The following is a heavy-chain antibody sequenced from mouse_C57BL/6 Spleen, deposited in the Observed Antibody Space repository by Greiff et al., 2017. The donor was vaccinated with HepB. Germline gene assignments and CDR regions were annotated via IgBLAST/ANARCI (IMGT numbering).Heavy chain of an antibody. D-gene: IGHD1-1*01. Sequence: VQLQQSGPELVKPGASVKISCKASGYSFTGYYMNWVKQSPEKSLEWIGEINPSTGGTTYNQKFKAKATLTVDKSSSTAYMQLKSLTSEDSAVYYCARGTTVVRRYYFDYWGQGTTLTVSS. J-gene: IGHJ2*01. CDR2: INPSTGGT. CDR3: ARGTTVVRRYYFDY. CDR1: GYSFTGYY. V-gene: IGHV1-42*01.